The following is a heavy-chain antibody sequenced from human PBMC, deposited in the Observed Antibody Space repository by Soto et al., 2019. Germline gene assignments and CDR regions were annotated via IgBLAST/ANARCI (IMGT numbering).Heavy chain of an antibody. D-gene: IGHD3-22*01. CDR3: ARASSTMIKLVYYYGLDV. V-gene: IGHV4-30-4*01. Sequence: SETLSLTCTVSGGSIRSGDYYWSWIRQPPGKGLEWIGYIYYSGNTYYNPSLKSRLNISIDTSKNQFSLKLSSVTAADTAVYYCARASSTMIKLVYYYGLDVWGQGTTVTVSS. J-gene: IGHJ6*02. CDR2: IYYSGNT. CDR1: GGSIRSGDYY.